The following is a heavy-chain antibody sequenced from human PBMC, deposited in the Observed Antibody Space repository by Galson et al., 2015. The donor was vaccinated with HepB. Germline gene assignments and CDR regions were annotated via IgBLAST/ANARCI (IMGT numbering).Heavy chain of an antibody. CDR1: GYTLSKLS. Sequence: SVKVSCKVSGYTLSKLSMHWVRQAPGKGLEWMGGFDPQDGEIIYAQKFQGRVTMTEDTSTETAYMALNGLRSEDTAMYFCATNSQDLLLSVYYDSGSGAFDIWGQGTMVTVSS. CDR3: ATNSQDLLLSVYYDSGSGAFDI. J-gene: IGHJ3*02. D-gene: IGHD3-10*01. V-gene: IGHV1-24*01. CDR2: FDPQDGEI.